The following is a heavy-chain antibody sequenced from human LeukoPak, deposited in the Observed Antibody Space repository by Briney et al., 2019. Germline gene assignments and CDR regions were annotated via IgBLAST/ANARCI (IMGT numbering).Heavy chain of an antibody. J-gene: IGHJ6*03. Sequence: PGGSLRLSCAASVFAFSSYTMNWVRQAPGKGLEWVSSIGSSTSYTYYADSLKGRFTISRDNAKNSLFLQMESLRAEDKGIYYCARDPGILTGYYYYYYMDVWGKGTTVTVSS. V-gene: IGHV3-21*01. CDR1: VFAFSSYT. CDR2: IGSSTSYT. D-gene: IGHD3-9*01. CDR3: ARDPGILTGYYYYYYMDV.